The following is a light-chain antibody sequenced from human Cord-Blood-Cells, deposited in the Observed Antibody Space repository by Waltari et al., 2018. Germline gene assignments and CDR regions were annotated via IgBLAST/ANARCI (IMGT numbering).Light chain of an antibody. CDR3: QQYYSTPWT. V-gene: IGKV4-1*01. CDR1: QSVLYSSNNKNY. Sequence: DIVMTQHPDSLAVSLGERATINCTSSQSVLYSSNNKNYLAWYQQKPGQPPKLLIYWASTRECGVPDRFSGSGSGTEITLTISSLQAEDVSVYYCQQYYSTPWTFGQGTKVEIK. J-gene: IGKJ1*01. CDR2: WAS.